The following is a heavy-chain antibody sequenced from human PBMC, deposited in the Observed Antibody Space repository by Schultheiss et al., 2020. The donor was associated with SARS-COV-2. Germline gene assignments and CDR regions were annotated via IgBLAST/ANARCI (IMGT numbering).Heavy chain of an antibody. V-gene: IGHV3-48*04. J-gene: IGHJ4*02. Sequence: GGSLRLSCAASRFTFSSYSMNWVRQAPGKGLEWVSYISSSGSTIYYADSVKGRFTISRDNAKNSLYLQMNSLRAEDTAVYYCAREYSLYPDYWGQGTLVTVSS. D-gene: IGHD5-18*01. CDR2: ISSSGSTI. CDR3: AREYSLYPDY. CDR1: RFTFSSYS.